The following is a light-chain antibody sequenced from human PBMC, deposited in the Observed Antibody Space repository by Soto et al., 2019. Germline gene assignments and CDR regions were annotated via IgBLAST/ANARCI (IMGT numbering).Light chain of an antibody. V-gene: IGKV3-11*01. J-gene: IGKJ1*01. CDR3: QQRGNWPVT. CDR1: QSVSSY. CDR2: DAS. Sequence: EIVLTQSPATLSLSPGERATLSCSASQSVSSYFAWYQQKPGQAPRLLIYDASNRATGIPARFSGSGSGTDFTLTISSLAPDAFAVYSCQQRGNWPVTFGQGTRVDIK.